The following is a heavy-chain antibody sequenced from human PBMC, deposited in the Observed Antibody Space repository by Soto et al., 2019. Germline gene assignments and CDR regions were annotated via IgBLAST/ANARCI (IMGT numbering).Heavy chain of an antibody. CDR1: GGSISRHY. CDR2: IYYSGST. J-gene: IGHJ4*02. CDR3: ASLRGIVGPTYFAY. V-gene: IGHV4-59*11. D-gene: IGHD1-26*01. Sequence: PSETLSLACTVPGGSISRHYWSWIRQPPGKGLEWIGHIYYSGSTNYNPSLKSRVTISADTSKNQFSLKLSAVTAADTAVYYCASLRGIVGPTYFAYWGQGILVTVSS.